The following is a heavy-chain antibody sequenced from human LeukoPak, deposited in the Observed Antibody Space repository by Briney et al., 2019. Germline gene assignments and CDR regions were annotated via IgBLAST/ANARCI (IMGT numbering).Heavy chain of an antibody. V-gene: IGHV3-11*06. J-gene: IGHJ4*02. CDR2: ISSSSSYT. CDR3: ARSPRVVVPAAHYYFDY. CDR1: GFTFSDYY. Sequence: PGGSLRLSCAASGFTFSDYYMSWIRQAPGKGLEWVSYISSSSSYTNYADSVKGRFTISRDNAKNSLYLQMNSLRAEDTAVYYCARSPRVVVPAAHYYFDYWGQGTLVTVSS. D-gene: IGHD2-2*01.